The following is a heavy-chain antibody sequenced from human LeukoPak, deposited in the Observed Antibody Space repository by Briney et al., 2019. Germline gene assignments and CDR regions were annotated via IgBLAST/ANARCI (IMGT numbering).Heavy chain of an antibody. CDR3: ARDRADAFDI. CDR1: GFTVSSNY. D-gene: IGHD3-10*01. CDR2: IYSGGST. V-gene: IGHV3-66*02. J-gene: IGHJ3*02. Sequence: GGSLRLSCAASGFTVSSNYMSWIRQAPGKGLEWVSVIYSGGSTYYADSVKGRFTISRDNSKNTLYLQMNSLRAEDTAVYYCARDRADAFDIWGQGTMVTVSS.